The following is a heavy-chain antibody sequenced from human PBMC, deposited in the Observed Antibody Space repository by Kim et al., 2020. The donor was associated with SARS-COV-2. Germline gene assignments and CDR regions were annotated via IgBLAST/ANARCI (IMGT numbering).Heavy chain of an antibody. CDR3: ARDPSRHSSSWYPRAFDI. V-gene: IGHV6-1*01. Sequence: SQTLSLTCAISGDSVSSNSAAWNWIRQSPSRGLEWLGRTYYRSKWYNDYAVSVKSRITINPDTSKNQFSLQLNSVTPEDTAVYYCARDPSRHSSSWYPRAFDIWGQGTMVTVSS. D-gene: IGHD6-13*01. CDR2: TYYRSKWYN. CDR1: GDSVSSNSAA. J-gene: IGHJ3*02.